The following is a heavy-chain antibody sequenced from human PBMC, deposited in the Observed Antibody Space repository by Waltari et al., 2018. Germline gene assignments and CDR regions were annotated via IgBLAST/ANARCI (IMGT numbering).Heavy chain of an antibody. CDR3: ARASDTAMVMEYFDY. CDR2: IWYDGSNK. D-gene: IGHD5-18*01. Sequence: QVQLVESGGGVVQPGRSLRLSCAASGFTFSRYGMLVVRPAPGKGVEWVAVIWYDGSNKYYADSVKGRFTISRDNSKNTLYLQMNSLRAEDTAVYYCARASDTAMVMEYFDYWGQGTLVTVSS. V-gene: IGHV3-33*01. CDR1: GFTFSRYG. J-gene: IGHJ4*02.